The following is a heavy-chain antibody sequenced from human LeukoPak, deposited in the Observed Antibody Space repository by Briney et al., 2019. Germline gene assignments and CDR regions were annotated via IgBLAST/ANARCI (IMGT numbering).Heavy chain of an antibody. V-gene: IGHV4-59*08. J-gene: IGHJ4*02. CDR1: GGSTSGFY. CDR3: ARHPFSTPFDY. CDR2: VYYSGDS. Sequence: SETLSLTRSVSGGSTSGFYWSWIRQPPGKGLEWIGYVYYSGDSNYNPSLKSRVSMSLDTSKNQVSLRLSSVTAADTAVYYCARHPFSTPFDYWGRGTLVTVSS.